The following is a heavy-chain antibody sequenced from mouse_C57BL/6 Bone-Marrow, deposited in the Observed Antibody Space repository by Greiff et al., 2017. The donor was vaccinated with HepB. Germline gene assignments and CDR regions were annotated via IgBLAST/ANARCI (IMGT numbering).Heavy chain of an antibody. Sequence: QVQLQQSGPELVKPGASVKISCKASGYEFSSSWMNWVKQRPGKGLEWIGRIYPGDGDTNYNGKFKGKATLTADKSSSTAYMQLSSLTSEDSAVYFCARGGVYWGQGTTLTVSS. CDR2: IYPGDGDT. V-gene: IGHV1-82*01. CDR3: ARGGVY. J-gene: IGHJ2*01. CDR1: GYEFSSSW.